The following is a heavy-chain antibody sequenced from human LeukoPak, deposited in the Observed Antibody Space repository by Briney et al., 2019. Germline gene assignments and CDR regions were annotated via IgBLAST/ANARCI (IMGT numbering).Heavy chain of an antibody. CDR2: ISGSGGST. Sequence: GGSLRLSCAASGFTFSSYAMSWVRQAPGKGLEWVSAISGSGGSTYYADSVKGRFTISRDNSKNTLYLQMNSLKTEDTAVYYCTTDPNFYYYDSSGYYADYWGQGTLVTVSS. V-gene: IGHV3-23*01. CDR3: TTDPNFYYYDSSGYYADY. CDR1: GFTFSSYA. D-gene: IGHD3-22*01. J-gene: IGHJ4*02.